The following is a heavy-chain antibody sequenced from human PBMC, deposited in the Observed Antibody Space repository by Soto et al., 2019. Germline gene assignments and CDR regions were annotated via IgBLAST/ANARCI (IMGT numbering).Heavy chain of an antibody. V-gene: IGHV5-10-1*01. CDR1: GYSFSGYW. CDR3: ARQIYDSDTGPNFQYYFDS. CDR2: IDPSDSQT. D-gene: IGHD3-22*01. J-gene: IGHJ4*02. Sequence: GESLKISCKGSGYSFSGYWITWVRQKPGKGLEWMGRIDPSDSQTYYSPSFRGHVTISVTKSITTVFLQWSSLRASDTAMYYCARQIYDSDTGPNFQYYFDSWGQGTPVTVSS.